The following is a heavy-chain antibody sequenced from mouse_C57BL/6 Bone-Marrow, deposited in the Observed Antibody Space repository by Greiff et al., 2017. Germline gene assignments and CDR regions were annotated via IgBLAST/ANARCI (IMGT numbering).Heavy chain of an antibody. Sequence: VQLQQSGAELARPGASVKLSCKASGYTFTSYGISWVKQRTGQGLEWIGEIYPRSGNTYYNEKFKGKATMTADKSSSTAYMELISLTSEDSAVYCCARGYYSNYDGYFDVWGTGTTVTVSS. J-gene: IGHJ1*03. D-gene: IGHD2-5*01. CDR2: IYPRSGNT. CDR1: GYTFTSYG. CDR3: ARGYYSNYDGYFDV. V-gene: IGHV1-81*01.